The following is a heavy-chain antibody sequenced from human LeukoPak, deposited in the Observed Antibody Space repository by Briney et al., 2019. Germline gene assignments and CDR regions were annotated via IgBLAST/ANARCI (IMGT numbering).Heavy chain of an antibody. J-gene: IGHJ4*02. CDR1: GGSISGYY. V-gene: IGHV4-59*01. CDR2: ISYSGTP. D-gene: IGHD4-17*01. Sequence: SETLSLTCTVSGGSISGYYWNWIRQPPGKGLEWIGYISYSGTPYYNPSLKSRVTISVDPSKNQLSLSLSSVTAADTAVYYCARVFDDYGDYFLDYWGQGTLVTVSS. CDR3: ARVFDDYGDYFLDY.